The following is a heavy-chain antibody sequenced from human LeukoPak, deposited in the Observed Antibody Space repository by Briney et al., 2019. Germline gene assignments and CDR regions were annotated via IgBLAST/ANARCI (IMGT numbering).Heavy chain of an antibody. V-gene: IGHV1-2*02. CDR1: GYTFTGYY. J-gene: IGHJ6*03. CDR2: INPNSGGT. CDR3: ARVSGDYYYMDV. Sequence: ASVKVSCKASGYTFTGYYMHWVRQAPGQGLECMGWINPNSGGTNYAQKFQGRVTMTRDTSISTAYMELSRLRSDDTAVYYCARVSGDYYYMDVWGKGTTVTVSS. D-gene: IGHD3-10*01.